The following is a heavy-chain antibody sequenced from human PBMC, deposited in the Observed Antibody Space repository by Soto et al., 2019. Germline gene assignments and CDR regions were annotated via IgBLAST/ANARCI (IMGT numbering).Heavy chain of an antibody. D-gene: IGHD1-26*01. V-gene: IGHV3-23*01. Sequence: GGSLRLSCAASGFTFSDYYMRWVRQAPGKGLEWVSAISGSGDSTYYADSVKGRFTTSRDNSKNTLYLQMNSLRAEDTAVYYCARRGSGSYYDYWGQGTLVTVSS. CDR1: GFTFSDYY. CDR2: ISGSGDST. CDR3: ARRGSGSYYDY. J-gene: IGHJ4*02.